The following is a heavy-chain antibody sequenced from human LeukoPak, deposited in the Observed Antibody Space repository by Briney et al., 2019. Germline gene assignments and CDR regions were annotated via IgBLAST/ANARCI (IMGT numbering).Heavy chain of an antibody. Sequence: ASVEVSCKASGYTFTYHYIHLVRQAPGQGLEWMGIINPNNGDTNYAQRFQGRVTMTRDTSTSTVYMELSSLDSEDTAVYYCARESDVGKDFDCWGQGTLVTVSS. D-gene: IGHD1-1*01. V-gene: IGHV1-46*01. CDR3: ARESDVGKDFDC. CDR1: GYTFTYHY. J-gene: IGHJ4*02. CDR2: INPNNGDT.